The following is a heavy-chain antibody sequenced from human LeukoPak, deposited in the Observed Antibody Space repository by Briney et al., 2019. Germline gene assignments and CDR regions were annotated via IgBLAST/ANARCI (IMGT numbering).Heavy chain of an antibody. V-gene: IGHV3-23*01. CDR2: ISGSGGST. D-gene: IGHD6-19*01. CDR3: AKDLVLQWLVTYNWFDP. Sequence: GGSLRLSCAASGFTFSSYAMSWVRQAPGKGLEWVSAISGSGGSTYYADSVKGRFTISRDNSKNTLYLQMNSLRAEDTAVYYCAKDLVLQWLVTYNWFDPWGQGTLVTVSS. CDR1: GFTFSSYA. J-gene: IGHJ5*02.